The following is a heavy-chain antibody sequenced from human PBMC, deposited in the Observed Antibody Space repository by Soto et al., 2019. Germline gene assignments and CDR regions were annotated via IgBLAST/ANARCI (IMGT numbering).Heavy chain of an antibody. CDR2: TLYDGST. CDR3: ARLEGFSYSSWFDP. J-gene: IGHJ5*02. CDR1: GGSISSYY. V-gene: IGHV4-59*08. Sequence: SETLSLTCTVSGGSISSYYWNWIRQPPGKGLEWIGSTLYDGSTYYSPSLKSRVTISVDTSKNHFSLKLSSVTAADTAVYYCARLEGFSYSSWFDPWGQGTLVTVSS. D-gene: IGHD5-18*01.